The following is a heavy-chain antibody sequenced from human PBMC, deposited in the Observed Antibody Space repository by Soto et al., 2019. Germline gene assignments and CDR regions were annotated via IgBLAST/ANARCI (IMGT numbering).Heavy chain of an antibody. J-gene: IGHJ4*02. CDR2: ISGSGGST. Sequence: VGSLRLSCAASGFTFSSYAMSWVRQAPGKGLEWVSAISGSGGSTYYADSVKGRFTISRDNSKNTLYLQMNSLRAEDTAVYYCAKDYCTNGVCYTSYFDYWGQGTLVTVSS. CDR3: AKDYCTNGVCYTSYFDY. V-gene: IGHV3-23*01. D-gene: IGHD2-8*01. CDR1: GFTFSSYA.